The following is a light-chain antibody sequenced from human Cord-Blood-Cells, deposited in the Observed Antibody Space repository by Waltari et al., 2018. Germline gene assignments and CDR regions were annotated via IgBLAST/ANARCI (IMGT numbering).Light chain of an antibody. CDR3: QQYNNWPLT. CDR1: QSVSSN. Sequence: EIVMTQSPATLSVSPGERATRSCRASQSVSSNLAWYQQKPGQAPRLLIYGASPRATGIPARFIGSGSGTEFTLTISSLQSEDFAVYYCQQYNNWPLTFGGGTKVEIK. V-gene: IGKV3-15*01. J-gene: IGKJ4*01. CDR2: GAS.